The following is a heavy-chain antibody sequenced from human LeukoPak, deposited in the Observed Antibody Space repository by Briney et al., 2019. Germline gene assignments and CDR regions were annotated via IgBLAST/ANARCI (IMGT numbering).Heavy chain of an antibody. V-gene: IGHV3-23*01. D-gene: IGHD2-15*01. Sequence: GGSLRLSCAASGFTFSSYAMSWVRQAPGKGLEWVSAISGSGGSTYYADSVKGRSSISRDNSKNTLYLQMNSLRAEDTAVYYCARVVAADFDYWGQGTLVTVSS. CDR3: ARVVAADFDY. CDR1: GFTFSSYA. CDR2: ISGSGGST. J-gene: IGHJ4*02.